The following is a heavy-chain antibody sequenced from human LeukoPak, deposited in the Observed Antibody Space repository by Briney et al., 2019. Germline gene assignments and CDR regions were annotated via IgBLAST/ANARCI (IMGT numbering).Heavy chain of an antibody. J-gene: IGHJ6*03. CDR2: ISTYNSQI. V-gene: IGHV1-18*01. CDR1: GHSSNTIR. Sequence: ASVKLSCKCSGHSSNTIRVTWVRQAPGPGLEWIGWISTYNSQIKYADKHQGRVTMTTDTSTTTSYMELRSLRSHDTAVYFCARVAKGRYFFFYMDVWGKGTTVTVS. CDR3: ARVAKGRYFFFYMDV.